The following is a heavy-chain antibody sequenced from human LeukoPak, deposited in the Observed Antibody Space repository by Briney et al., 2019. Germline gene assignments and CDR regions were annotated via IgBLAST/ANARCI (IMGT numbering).Heavy chain of an antibody. V-gene: IGHV3-23*01. CDR3: AKPRPEAVAGTWDFFDF. CDR1: GFTLSNYG. CDR2: LSGSGSRT. D-gene: IGHD6-19*01. J-gene: IGHJ3*01. Sequence: GGSLRLSCAASGFTLSNYGMSWVRQAPGKGLEWVSTLSGSGSRTYSADSVKGRFTISRDNSKNTLYLQMDSLRAEDTAIYYCAKPRPEAVAGTWDFFDFWGRGTEVTVSS.